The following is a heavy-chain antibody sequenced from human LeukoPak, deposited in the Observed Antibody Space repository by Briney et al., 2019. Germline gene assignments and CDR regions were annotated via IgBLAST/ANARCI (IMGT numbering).Heavy chain of an antibody. J-gene: IGHJ4*02. CDR3: ARDRIAVAGNFDY. D-gene: IGHD6-19*01. V-gene: IGHV1-69*04. Sequence: GASVKVSFKASGGTFSSYAISLVRQAPGQGLEWMGRIIPMLGIANYAQKFQVRVTITADNSTSTAYMEMSSLRYEDTAVYYCARDRIAVAGNFDYWGQGTLVTVSS. CDR2: IIPMLGIA. CDR1: GGTFSSYA.